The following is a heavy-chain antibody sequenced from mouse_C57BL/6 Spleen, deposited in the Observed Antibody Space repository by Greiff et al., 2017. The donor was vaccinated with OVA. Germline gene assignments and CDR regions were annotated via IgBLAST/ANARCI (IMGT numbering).Heavy chain of an antibody. CDR3: TRSGKYGNYGWFAY. J-gene: IGHJ3*01. Sequence: QVQLQQSGAELVRPGASVTLSCKASGYTFTDYEMHWVKQTPVHGLEWIGAIDPETGGTAYNQKFKGKAILTADKSSSTAYMELRSLTSEDSAVYYCTRSGKYGNYGWFAYWGQGTLVTVSA. D-gene: IGHD2-1*01. CDR1: GYTFTDYE. CDR2: IDPETGGT. V-gene: IGHV1-15*01.